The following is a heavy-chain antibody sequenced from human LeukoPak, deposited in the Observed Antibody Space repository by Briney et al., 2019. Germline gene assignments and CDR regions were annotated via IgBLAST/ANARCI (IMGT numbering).Heavy chain of an antibody. J-gene: IGHJ4*02. D-gene: IGHD4-17*01. V-gene: IGHV1-46*01. Sequence: EASVKVSCKTSGYTLTSYYIHWVRQAPGQGLEWMGIINPSGGSTSYAQKFQGRVTMTRDTSTSTVYMYLSSLRSEDTAVYYCARDSLYGVVDYWGQGTLVTVSS. CDR3: ARDSLYGVVDY. CDR1: GYTLTSYY. CDR2: INPSGGST.